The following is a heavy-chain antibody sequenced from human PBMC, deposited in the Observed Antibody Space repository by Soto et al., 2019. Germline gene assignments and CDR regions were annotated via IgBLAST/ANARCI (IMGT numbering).Heavy chain of an antibody. D-gene: IGHD3-9*01. J-gene: IGHJ1*01. CDR1: GFTFNTYE. CDR2: ISASGSDI. Sequence: GGSLRLSCVASGFTFNTYEVNWVRQAPGKGLEWISYISASGSDIYYADSVKGRFTISRDNAKNTLYLQMNSLRAEDTAVYYCAKDPNYEILTGYPPYFQHWGQGTLVTVSS. CDR3: AKDPNYEILTGYPPYFQH. V-gene: IGHV3-48*03.